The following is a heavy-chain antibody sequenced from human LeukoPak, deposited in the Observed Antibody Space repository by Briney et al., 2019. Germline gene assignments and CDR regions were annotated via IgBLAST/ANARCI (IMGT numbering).Heavy chain of an antibody. D-gene: IGHD3-22*01. CDR1: GGSISSSSYY. V-gene: IGHV4-61*01. CDR2: IYYSGST. J-gene: IGHJ4*02. Sequence: SETLSLTCTVSGGSISSSSYYWSWIRQPPGKGLEWIGYIYYSGSTNYNPSLKSRVTISVDTSKNQFSLKLSSVTAADTAVYYCASTDSSGYLFDYWGQGTLVTVSS. CDR3: ASTDSSGYLFDY.